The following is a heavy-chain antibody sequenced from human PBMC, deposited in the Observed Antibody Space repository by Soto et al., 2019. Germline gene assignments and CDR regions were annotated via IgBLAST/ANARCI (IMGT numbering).Heavy chain of an antibody. Sequence: GGSLRLSCAASGFTFSGSAMHWVRQASGKGLEWVGRIRSKANSYATAYAASVKGRFTISRDDSKNTAYLQMNSLKTEDTAVYYCTRSLDYYDSSGSPGGMDVWGQGTTVTVSS. CDR3: TRSLDYYDSSGSPGGMDV. CDR2: IRSKANSYAT. V-gene: IGHV3-73*01. J-gene: IGHJ6*02. D-gene: IGHD3-22*01. CDR1: GFTFSGSA.